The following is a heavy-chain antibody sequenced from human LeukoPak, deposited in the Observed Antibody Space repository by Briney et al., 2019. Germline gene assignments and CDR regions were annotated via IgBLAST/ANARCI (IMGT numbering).Heavy chain of an antibody. CDR2: INHSGST. V-gene: IGHV4-34*01. Sequence: SETLSLTCAVYGGSFSGYYWSWIRQPPGKGLEWIGEINHSGSTNYNPSLKSRVTISVDTSKNQFSLKLSSVTAADTAVYYCARALVAGPLQYFDYWGRGTLVTVSS. D-gene: IGHD6-19*01. J-gene: IGHJ4*02. CDR1: GGSFSGYY. CDR3: ARALVAGPLQYFDY.